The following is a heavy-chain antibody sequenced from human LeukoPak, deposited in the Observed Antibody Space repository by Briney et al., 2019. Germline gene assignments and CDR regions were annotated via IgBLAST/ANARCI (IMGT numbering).Heavy chain of an antibody. CDR2: IKQDGSEK. D-gene: IGHD3-9*01. J-gene: IGHJ4*02. Sequence: PGGSLRLSCAASGFIFSSYWMSWVRQAPGKGLEWVANIKQDGSEKYYVDSVKGRFTISRDNAKNSLYLQMNSLRAEDTAVYYCARDAIDDTDFNYWGQGTLVTVSS. CDR1: GFIFSSYW. V-gene: IGHV3-7*05. CDR3: ARDAIDDTDFNY.